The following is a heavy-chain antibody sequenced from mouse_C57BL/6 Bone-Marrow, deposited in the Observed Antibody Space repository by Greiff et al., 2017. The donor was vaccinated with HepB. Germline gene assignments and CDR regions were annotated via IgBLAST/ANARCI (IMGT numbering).Heavy chain of an antibody. Sequence: EVQRVESGGGLVKPGGSLKLSCAASGFTFSSYAMSWVRQTPEKRLEWVATISDGGSYTYYPDNVKGRFTISRDNAKNNLYLQMGHLKSEDTAMYYCARARGSGRDPFAYWGQGTLVTVSA. D-gene: IGHD3-1*01. J-gene: IGHJ3*01. CDR2: ISDGGSYT. CDR1: GFTFSSYA. V-gene: IGHV5-4*01. CDR3: ARARGSGRDPFAY.